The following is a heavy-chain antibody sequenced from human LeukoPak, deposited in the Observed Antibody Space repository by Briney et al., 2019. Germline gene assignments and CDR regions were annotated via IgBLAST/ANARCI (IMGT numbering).Heavy chain of an antibody. D-gene: IGHD3-22*01. V-gene: IGHV4-30-4*01. CDR2: IYYSGST. CDR1: GGSISSGDYY. Sequence: SETLSLTCTVSGGSISSGDYYWSWIRQPPGKGLEWIGYIYYSGSTYYNPSLKSRVTISVDTSKNQFSLKLSSVTAADRAVYYCARVPTYYYDSSGYSFDYWGQGTLVTVSS. J-gene: IGHJ4*02. CDR3: ARVPTYYYDSSGYSFDY.